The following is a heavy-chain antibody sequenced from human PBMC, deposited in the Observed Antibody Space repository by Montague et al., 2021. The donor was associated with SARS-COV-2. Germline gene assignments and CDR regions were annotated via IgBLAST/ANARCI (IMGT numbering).Heavy chain of an antibody. Sequence: TLSLTCTVAGGSISSGGYDWSWIRQRPGKGLGWFGYMDYSGXTXYXXXXKXRVTISVDTSKNQFSLKLSSVTAADTAVYYCARATMIVVVIVAFDIWGQGTMVTVSS. V-gene: IGHV4-31*03. D-gene: IGHD3-22*01. CDR2: MDYSGXT. CDR3: ARATMIVVVIVAFDI. CDR1: GGSISSGGYD. J-gene: IGHJ3*02.